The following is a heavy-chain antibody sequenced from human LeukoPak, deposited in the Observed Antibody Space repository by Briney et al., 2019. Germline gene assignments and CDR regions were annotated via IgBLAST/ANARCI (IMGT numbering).Heavy chain of an antibody. J-gene: IGHJ4*02. CDR1: GFTFSSYV. V-gene: IGHV3-30*02. CDR2: IRNDGSNK. Sequence: GGSLRLSCAASGFTFSSYVMHWVRQAPGKGLEWVAFIRNDGSNKYYPDSVKGRFTISRDNSKNTLYLQMNSLRAEDTAVYYCATAVDYGHYFDYWGQGTLVTVSS. CDR3: ATAVDYGHYFDY. D-gene: IGHD4-17*01.